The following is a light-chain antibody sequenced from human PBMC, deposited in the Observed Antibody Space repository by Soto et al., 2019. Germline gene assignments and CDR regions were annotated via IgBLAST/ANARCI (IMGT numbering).Light chain of an antibody. CDR2: DAS. Sequence: ESVLTQSPANLFLSSRERATLSCRASQSVSSYLAWYQQEPGQAPRLLIYDASNRATGIPARFSGSGSGTDFTLTISSLEPEDFAVYYCQQRSNFGQGTRLEIK. CDR3: QQRSN. V-gene: IGKV3-11*01. CDR1: QSVSSY. J-gene: IGKJ5*01.